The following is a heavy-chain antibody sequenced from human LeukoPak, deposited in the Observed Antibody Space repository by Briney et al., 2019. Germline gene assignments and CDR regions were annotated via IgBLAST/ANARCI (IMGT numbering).Heavy chain of an antibody. CDR3: ARGYYDYVWGSHDAFDI. D-gene: IGHD3-16*01. CDR2: INPNSGGT. Sequence: ASVKVSCKASGYTFTGYYMHWVRQAPGQGLEWMGWINPNSGGTNYAQKFQGRVTMTRDTSISTAHMELSRLRSDDTAVYYCARGYYDYVWGSHDAFDIWGQGTMVTVSS. CDR1: GYTFTGYY. J-gene: IGHJ3*02. V-gene: IGHV1-2*02.